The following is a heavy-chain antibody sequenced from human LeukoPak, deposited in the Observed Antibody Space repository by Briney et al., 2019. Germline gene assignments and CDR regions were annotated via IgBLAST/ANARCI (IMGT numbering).Heavy chain of an antibody. CDR1: GFTFSSYA. V-gene: IGHV3-23*01. CDR3: AKAFSSSWYLAGMDV. Sequence: GGSLRLSCAASGFTFSSYAMSWVRQSPGKGLEWVSAISGSGGSTYYADSVKGRFTISRDNSKNTLYLQMNSLRAEDTAVYYCAKAFSSSWYLAGMDVWGQGTTVTVPS. CDR2: ISGSGGST. D-gene: IGHD6-13*01. J-gene: IGHJ6*02.